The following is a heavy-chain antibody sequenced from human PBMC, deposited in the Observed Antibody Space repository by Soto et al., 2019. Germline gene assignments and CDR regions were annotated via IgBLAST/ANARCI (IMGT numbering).Heavy chain of an antibody. CDR2: ISYDGSNQ. J-gene: IGHJ3*02. Sequence: GGSLRLSGAASGFTFSSHTMHWVRQAPGKGLEWVAVISYDGSNQYYADSVKGRFTISRDNSKKMLYLQMNSLRAEDTAVYFCARDMARGSDVFDIWGQGTMVTVSS. CDR1: GFTFSSHT. CDR3: ARDMARGSDVFDI. D-gene: IGHD1-26*01. V-gene: IGHV3-30-3*01.